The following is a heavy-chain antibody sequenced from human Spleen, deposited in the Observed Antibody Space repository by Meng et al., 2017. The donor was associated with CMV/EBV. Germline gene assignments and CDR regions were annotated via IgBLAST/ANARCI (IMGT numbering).Heavy chain of an antibody. CDR3: ARELWFSDY. CDR1: GLTFDDYG. D-gene: IGHD3-10*01. CDR2: INWNGGST. Sequence: GESLKISCAASGLTFDDYGMSWVRQAPGKGLEWVSGINWNGGSTGYADSVKGRFTISRDNAKNSLYLQMNSLRPEDTAVYYCARELWFSDYWGQGTLVTVSS. J-gene: IGHJ4*02. V-gene: IGHV3-20*04.